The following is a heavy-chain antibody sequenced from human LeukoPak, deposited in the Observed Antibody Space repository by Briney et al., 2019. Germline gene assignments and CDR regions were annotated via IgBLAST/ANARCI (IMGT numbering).Heavy chain of an antibody. J-gene: IGHJ4*02. V-gene: IGHV1-2*02. Sequence: ASVKVSCKASGYTFTGYYMHWVRQAPGQGLEWMGWISPNSGGSNFAQKFQGRVTMTRNTSISTAYMELSRLRSEDTAVYYCARAQRTIFETVATMDFDYWGQGTLVTVSS. CDR3: ARAQRTIFETVATMDFDY. D-gene: IGHD5-12*01. CDR1: GYTFTGYY. CDR2: ISPNSGGS.